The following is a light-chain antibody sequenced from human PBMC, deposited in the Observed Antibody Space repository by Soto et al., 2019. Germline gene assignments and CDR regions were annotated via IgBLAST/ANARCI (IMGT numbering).Light chain of an antibody. Sequence: EIVMTQSPATLSVSPGERVTLSCXASQSVSRKLAWYQQKPGQAPRLLIYGTTTRATGIPARFSGSGSGTEFTLTISSLQSEDFGIYYCQQYGHWPPYTFGQGTTLETK. V-gene: IGKV3-15*01. CDR3: QQYGHWPPYT. J-gene: IGKJ2*01. CDR2: GTT. CDR1: QSVSRK.